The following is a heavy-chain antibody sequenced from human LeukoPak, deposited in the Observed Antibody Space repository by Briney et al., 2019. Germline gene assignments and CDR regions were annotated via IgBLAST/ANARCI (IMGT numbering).Heavy chain of an antibody. V-gene: IGHV3-7*04. J-gene: IGHJ4*02. CDR3: AKDIEPAGLFLDY. D-gene: IGHD6-13*01. CDR2: IKYDASEK. Sequence: GGSLRLSCAASGFTFSSYWMSWVRQTPGKELEWVANIKYDASEKDYLDSVKGRFTISRDNAKNSLYQQMNSLRAEDTALYYCAKDIEPAGLFLDYWGRGTLVTVSS. CDR1: GFTFSSYW.